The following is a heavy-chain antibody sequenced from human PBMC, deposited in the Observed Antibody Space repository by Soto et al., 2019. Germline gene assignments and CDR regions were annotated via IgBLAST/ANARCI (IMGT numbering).Heavy chain of an antibody. Sequence: RASVKVSCKASGYTFTSYYMHWVRQAPGQGLEWMGIINPSGGSTSYAQKFQGRVTMTRDTSTSTVYMELSSLRSEDTAVYYCARAEYDYVWGSYRPTNPHFDYWGQGTLVTGSS. CDR1: GYTFTSYY. D-gene: IGHD3-16*02. CDR2: INPSGGST. V-gene: IGHV1-46*01. CDR3: ARAEYDYVWGSYRPTNPHFDY. J-gene: IGHJ4*02.